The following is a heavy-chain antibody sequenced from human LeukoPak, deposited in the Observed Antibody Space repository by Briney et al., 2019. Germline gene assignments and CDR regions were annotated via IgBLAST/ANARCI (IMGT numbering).Heavy chain of an antibody. D-gene: IGHD3-10*01. Sequence: PSETLSLTCTVSGGSISSYYWNWIRQPPAKGLEWIGYIYYSGTTNYNPSLKSRVSMSVDTSKNQFSLKLSSVTAADTAVYYCARGGSYYGSGSYPDYWGQGTLVTVSS. V-gene: IGHV4-59*01. CDR3: ARGGSYYGSGSYPDY. CDR2: IYYSGTT. CDR1: GGSISSYY. J-gene: IGHJ4*02.